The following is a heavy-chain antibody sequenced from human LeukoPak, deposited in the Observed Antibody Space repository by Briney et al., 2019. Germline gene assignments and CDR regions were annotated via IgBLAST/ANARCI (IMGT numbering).Heavy chain of an antibody. CDR3: ASRYCSGGICLTFQH. Sequence: PGGSLRLSCAASGFTFSSYEMNWVRQAPGKALEWVSYISGSGSTIYYANSVKGRFTISRDNAKNSLYLQMNSLRAEDTAVYYCASRYCSGGICLTFQHWGQGTLVTVSS. D-gene: IGHD2-15*01. CDR2: ISGSGSTI. CDR1: GFTFSSYE. V-gene: IGHV3-48*03. J-gene: IGHJ1*01.